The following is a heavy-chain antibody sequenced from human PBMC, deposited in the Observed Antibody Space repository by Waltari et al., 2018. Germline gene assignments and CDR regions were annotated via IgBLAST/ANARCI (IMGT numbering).Heavy chain of an antibody. D-gene: IGHD3-10*01. CDR2: IYTSGST. CDR1: GGSISSGSYY. J-gene: IGHJ3*02. V-gene: IGHV4-61*02. CDR3: ARDPPQLADAFDI. Sequence: QVQLQESGPGLVKPSETLSLTCSVSGGSISSGSYYWTWIRQPAGKGREWLGRIYTSGSTNYNHSRRSGLTISVDTSNNQFSLKLSSVTAADTAVYYCARDPPQLADAFDIWGQGTMVTVSS.